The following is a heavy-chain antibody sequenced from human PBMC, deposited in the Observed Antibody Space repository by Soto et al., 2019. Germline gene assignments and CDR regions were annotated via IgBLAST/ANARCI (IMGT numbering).Heavy chain of an antibody. CDR1: GYTFTNFG. CDR3: GRESSGSGWSFDF. Sequence: QVPLVQSGAEVKKPGASVKVSCKASGYTFTNFGITWLRQAPGQGLEWMGWINTFNQNTIYAQKFQGRVTMTTDTSTSTSYLELGSLRSDDTAVYFCGRESSGSGWSFDFWGQGSLVTVSS. CDR2: INTFNQNT. J-gene: IGHJ4*02. D-gene: IGHD6-19*01. V-gene: IGHV1-18*04.